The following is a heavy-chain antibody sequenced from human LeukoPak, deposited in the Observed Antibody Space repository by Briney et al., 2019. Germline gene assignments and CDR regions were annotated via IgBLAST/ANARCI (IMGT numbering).Heavy chain of an antibody. CDR2: IIPIFGTA. J-gene: IGHJ6*04. D-gene: IGHD6-19*01. CDR1: GGTFSGYA. Sequence: SVKVSCKASGGTFSGYAISWVRQAPGQGLEWMGGIIPIFGTANYAQKFQGRVTITADKSTSTAYMELSSLRSEDTAVYYCARGPPIAVACRGRAFYYYGMDVWGKGTTVTVSS. V-gene: IGHV1-69*06. CDR3: ARGPPIAVACRGRAFYYYGMDV.